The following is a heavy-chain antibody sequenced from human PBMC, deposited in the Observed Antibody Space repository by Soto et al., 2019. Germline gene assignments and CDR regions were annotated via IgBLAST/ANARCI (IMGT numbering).Heavy chain of an antibody. CDR1: GFTFSSYG. Sequence: QAQLVESGGGVVQPGRSLRLSCAASGFTFSSYGMHWVRQAPGTGLEWVAVISYDGGLQHYADSVKGRFTISRDNSKNMVFLQRTSLRAEETAVYYCVSVRGYGHASVPYSWGQGTLVSVSS. D-gene: IGHD3-10*01. CDR2: ISYDGGLQ. CDR3: VSVRGYGHASVPYS. J-gene: IGHJ4*02. V-gene: IGHV3-30*03.